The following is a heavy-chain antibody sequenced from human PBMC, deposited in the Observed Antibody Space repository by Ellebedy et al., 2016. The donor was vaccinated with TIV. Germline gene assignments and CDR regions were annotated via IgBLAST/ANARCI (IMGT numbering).Heavy chain of an antibody. CDR3: ARSFATGPDY. D-gene: IGHD7-27*01. CDR1: GFTVSNNY. J-gene: IGHJ4*02. CDR2: LYSGGNT. Sequence: GESLKISCAASGFTVSNNYMSWVRQAPGKGLEWVSVLYSGGNTNYADSVRGRLTISRDNSTNTLYLQMNSLRDEDTAVYYCARSFATGPDYWGQGTLVTISS. V-gene: IGHV3-53*01.